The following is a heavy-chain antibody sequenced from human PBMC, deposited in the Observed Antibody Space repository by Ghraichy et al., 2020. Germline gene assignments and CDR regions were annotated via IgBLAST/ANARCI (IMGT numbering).Heavy chain of an antibody. Sequence: SCAASGFTFSSYAMNWVRQAPGKGLEWVSYVSGSSSSVYYADSVKGRFTISRDNAKNSLYLQMDSLRDEDMAVYYCARDATSSAWGFDYWGQGALVTVSS. CDR3: ARDATSSAWGFDY. CDR2: VSGSSSSV. CDR1: GFTFSSYA. J-gene: IGHJ4*02. V-gene: IGHV3-48*02. D-gene: IGHD6-19*01.